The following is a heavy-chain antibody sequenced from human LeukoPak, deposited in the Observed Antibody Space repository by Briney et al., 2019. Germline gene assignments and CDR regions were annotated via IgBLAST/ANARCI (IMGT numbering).Heavy chain of an antibody. Sequence: SETLSLTCAVSGGSISSSNWWSWVRQPPGKGLEWIGEINHSGSTNYNPSLKSRVTISVDTSKNQFSLKLSSVTAADTAVYYCARAGYFDWLLHDAWGQGTLVTVSS. CDR1: GGSISSSNW. J-gene: IGHJ5*02. CDR3: ARAGYFDWLLHDA. CDR2: INHSGST. V-gene: IGHV4-4*02. D-gene: IGHD3-9*01.